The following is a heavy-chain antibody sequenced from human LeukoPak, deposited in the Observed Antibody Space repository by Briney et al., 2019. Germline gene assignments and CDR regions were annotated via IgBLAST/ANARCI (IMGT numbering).Heavy chain of an antibody. V-gene: IGHV3-21*01. CDR2: FCGSSNYI. CDR3: AKSVLVGRVFPGLEY. Sequence: PGVPLTLPCALSGLTFYIYSMNGLPQAPGKGREWLSYFCGSSNYIYYADSVKGRFTISRDHDKNSLYLHIISLGAEDTAVYYCAKSVLVGRVFPGLEYWGQGTLVTVSS. J-gene: IGHJ4*02. D-gene: IGHD2-15*01. CDR1: GLTFYIYS.